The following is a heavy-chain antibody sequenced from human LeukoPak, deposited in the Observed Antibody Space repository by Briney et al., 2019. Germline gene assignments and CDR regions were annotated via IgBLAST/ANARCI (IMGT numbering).Heavy chain of an antibody. CDR1: GFTFSSNG. Sequence: GRSLRLSCAASGFTFSSNGMHWVRQAPGKGLEWVAFIWYDGSNKYYADSVKGRFVISRDNSKNTLYLQMKSLRAEDTALYYCARDPGGWSLDYWGQGTLVTVSS. CDR3: ARDPGGWSLDY. CDR2: IWYDGSNK. V-gene: IGHV3-33*01. J-gene: IGHJ4*02. D-gene: IGHD1-14*01.